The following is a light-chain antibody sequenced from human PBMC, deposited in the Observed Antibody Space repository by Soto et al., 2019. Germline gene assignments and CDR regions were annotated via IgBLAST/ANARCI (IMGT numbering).Light chain of an antibody. CDR2: WAS. V-gene: IGKV4-1*01. CDR3: QHCDGTIYT. J-gene: IGKJ2*01. Sequence: IVMTQSPDSLAVSLGERVTINCNSSQSIIYSSNNKNYLASYQQKPGQPPRLLMYWASTRESGVPDRFSGSGSGTDFTLTSTSRQAEGLAAYYCQHCDGTIYTFSEWTRLEI. CDR1: QSIIYSSNNKNY.